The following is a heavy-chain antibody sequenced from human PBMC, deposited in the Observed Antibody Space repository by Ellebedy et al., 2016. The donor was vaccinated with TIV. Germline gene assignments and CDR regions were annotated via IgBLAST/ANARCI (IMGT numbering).Heavy chain of an antibody. CDR2: IYYSGST. V-gene: IGHV4-59*12. CDR1: GGSISSYY. J-gene: IGHJ6*02. D-gene: IGHD5-12*01. CDR3: ARGMGVATIFYYYGMDV. Sequence: GSLRLSXTVSGGSISSYYWSWIRQPPGKGLEWIGYIYYSGSTNYNPSLKSRVTISVDTSKNQFSLKLSSVTAADTAVYYCARGMGVATIFYYYGMDVWGQGTTVTVSS.